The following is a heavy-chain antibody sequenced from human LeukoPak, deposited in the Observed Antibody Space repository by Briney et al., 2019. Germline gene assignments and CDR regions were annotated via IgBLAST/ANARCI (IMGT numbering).Heavy chain of an antibody. J-gene: IGHJ5*02. D-gene: IGHD6-13*01. CDR1: GFTFSSYS. CDR3: ARGGYSSSWYPPPWFDP. CDR2: ISSSSSYI. Sequence: PGGSLRLSCAASGFTFSSYSMNWVRQAPGKGLEWVSSISSSSSYIYYADSVKGRFTISRDNAKNSLYLQMNSLRVEDTAVYYCARGGYSSSWYPPPWFDPWGQGTLVTVSS. V-gene: IGHV3-21*01.